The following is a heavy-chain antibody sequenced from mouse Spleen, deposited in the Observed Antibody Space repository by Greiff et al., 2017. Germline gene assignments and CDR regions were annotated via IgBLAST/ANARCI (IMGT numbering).Heavy chain of an antibody. V-gene: IGHV5-9*04. CDR2: ISSGGGNT. Sequence: EVKLMESGGGLVKLGGSLKLSCAASGFTFSSYAMSWVRQTPEKRLEWVATISSGGGNTYYPDSVKGRFTISRDNAKNTLYLQMSSLKSEDTAMYYCARPLYYGSSPFAYWGQGTLVTVSA. D-gene: IGHD1-1*01. J-gene: IGHJ3*01. CDR3: ARPLYYGSSPFAY. CDR1: GFTFSSYA.